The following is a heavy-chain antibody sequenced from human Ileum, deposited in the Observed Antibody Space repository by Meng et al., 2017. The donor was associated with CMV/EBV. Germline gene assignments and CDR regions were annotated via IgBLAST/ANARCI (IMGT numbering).Heavy chain of an antibody. J-gene: IGHJ5*02. CDR1: GDSITTYF. CDR3: ARGRWTGGWFDP. Sequence: GSLRLSCTVSGDSITTYFWTWIRQVPGKGLEYIGYVHGARGTNYNPSFKSRVTISADTSKDQLFLSLSSVTAADTAVYYCARGRWTGGWFDPCGQGIL. V-gene: IGHV4-59*12. D-gene: IGHD3/OR15-3a*01. CDR2: VHGARGT.